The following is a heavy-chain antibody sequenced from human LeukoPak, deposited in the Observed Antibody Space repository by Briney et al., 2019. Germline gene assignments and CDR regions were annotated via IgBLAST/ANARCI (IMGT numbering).Heavy chain of an antibody. V-gene: IGHV1-46*03. Sequence: ASVKVSCKASGGTFSSYYMHWVRQAPGQGPEWMGIINPSGGSTSYAQKFQGRVTMTRDTSTSTVYMELSSLRSEDTAVYYCARDLRDPYYYYYMDVWGKGTTVTVSS. CDR1: GGTFSSYY. CDR2: INPSGGST. J-gene: IGHJ6*03. D-gene: IGHD5-12*01. CDR3: ARDLRDPYYYYYMDV.